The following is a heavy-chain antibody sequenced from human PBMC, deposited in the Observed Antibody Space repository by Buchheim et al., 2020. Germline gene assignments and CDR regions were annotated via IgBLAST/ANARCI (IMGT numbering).Heavy chain of an antibody. CDR1: GFSFSSYA. CDR3: AVEGPTYYYDSSGYSPLGY. CDR2: IWFDGSNK. J-gene: IGHJ4*02. V-gene: IGHV3-33*03. D-gene: IGHD3-22*01. Sequence: QVQMVESGGGVVQPGRSLRLSCATSGFSFSSYAMHWVRQAPGKGLEWVAVIWFDGSNKYYADSVRGRFTISRDNSKNTLYLQMNSLRAEDTAVYYCAVEGPTYYYDSSGYSPLGYWGQGTL.